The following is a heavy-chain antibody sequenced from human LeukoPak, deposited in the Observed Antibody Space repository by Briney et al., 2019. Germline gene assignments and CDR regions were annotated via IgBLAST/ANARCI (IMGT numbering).Heavy chain of an antibody. V-gene: IGHV4-59*08. Sequence: SSESLSLTCTVSGGSISSYYWSWVRQPPGKGLEWIGYIYYSGSTKYNPSLKGRATISVDTSKNQFSLKLSSVTAADTAVYYCARHKDHYDSSGYYSPSDYWGQGTLVTVSS. CDR1: GGSISSYY. CDR2: IYYSGST. D-gene: IGHD3-22*01. J-gene: IGHJ4*02. CDR3: ARHKDHYDSSGYYSPSDY.